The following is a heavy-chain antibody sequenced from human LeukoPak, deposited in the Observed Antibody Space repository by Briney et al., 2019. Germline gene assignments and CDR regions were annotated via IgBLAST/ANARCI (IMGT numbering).Heavy chain of an antibody. J-gene: IGHJ4*02. V-gene: IGHV3-23*01. CDR2: ISASGVST. CDR3: AKSSSGYSTS. CDR1: GCTFSSYA. Sequence: PGGSLRLSCAASGCTFSSYAMSWVGQAPGKGLEWVSAISASGVSTSYAHSLKGPFTISRDNSKTTLYLQMNSLRAEDTAVYYCAKSSSGYSTSWGQGTLVTVSS. D-gene: IGHD6-13*01.